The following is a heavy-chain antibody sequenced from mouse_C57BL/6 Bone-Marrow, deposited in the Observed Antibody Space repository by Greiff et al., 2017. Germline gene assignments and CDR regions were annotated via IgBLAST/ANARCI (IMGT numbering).Heavy chain of an antibody. CDR1: GYTFTGYW. CDR2: ILPGSGST. D-gene: IGHD1-1*01. CDR3: ARCYGVAMDY. J-gene: IGHJ4*01. V-gene: IGHV1-9*01. Sequence: VHLQQSGAELMKPGASVKLSCKATGYTFTGYWIEWVKQRPGHGLEWIGEILPGSGSTTYNEKFKGKATFTADTSSNTAYMQLSSLTTEDSAIYYCARCYGVAMDYWGQGTSVTVSS.